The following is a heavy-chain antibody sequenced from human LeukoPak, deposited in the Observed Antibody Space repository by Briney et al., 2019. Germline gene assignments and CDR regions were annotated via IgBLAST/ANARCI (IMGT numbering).Heavy chain of an antibody. V-gene: IGHV3-74*01. CDR1: GFSFSGHW. CDR2: FSPTGSTT. D-gene: IGHD6-6*01. Sequence: GGSLRLSCIASGFSFSGHWMHWARQLPGKGLVWVSRFSPTGSTTSYADSVKGRFTVSRDNAKNTLYLQVNNLRAEDTAVYYCARGPNSNWSGLDFWGRGTLLTVSS. J-gene: IGHJ4*02. CDR3: ARGPNSNWSGLDF.